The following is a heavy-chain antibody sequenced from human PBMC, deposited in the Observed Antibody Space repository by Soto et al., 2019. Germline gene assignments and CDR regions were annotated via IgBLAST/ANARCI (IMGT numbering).Heavy chain of an antibody. V-gene: IGHV1-3*01. CDR3: ARGDYYDIHDY. CDR1: GYTFTSYA. D-gene: IGHD3-22*01. Sequence: QVQLVQSGAEVKKPGASVKVSCKASGYTFTSYAMHWVRQAPGQRLEWMGWINAGNGNTKYLQKFQXXVTITRDTSASTAYMELSSLRSEDTAVYYCARGDYYDIHDYWGQGTLVTVSS. CDR2: INAGNGNT. J-gene: IGHJ4*02.